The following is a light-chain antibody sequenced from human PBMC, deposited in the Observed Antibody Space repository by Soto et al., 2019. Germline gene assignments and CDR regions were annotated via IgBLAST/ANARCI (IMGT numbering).Light chain of an antibody. Sequence: LTQSAATLSLYSGESATLSCRASQSSSGYLAWYQQKAGQPPRLLIYDASTRAPGIPARFSGSGSGTDYTLTITSLEPEDFAVYYCQQRSRFGGG. J-gene: IGKJ4*01. V-gene: IGKV3-11*01. CDR3: QQRSR. CDR1: QSSSGY. CDR2: DAS.